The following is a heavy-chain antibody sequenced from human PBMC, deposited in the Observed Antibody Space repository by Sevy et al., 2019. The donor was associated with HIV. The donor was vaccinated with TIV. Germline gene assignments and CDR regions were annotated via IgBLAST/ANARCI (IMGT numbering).Heavy chain of an antibody. Sequence: SETLSLTCTVSGGSISSSSYYWGWIRQPPGKGLEWIGSIYYSGSTYYNPSLNSRVTISVDTSKNRFSLKLSTVTAAETAVYYCARHSPSSSGWYKEKDYYYYGMDVWGQGTTVTVSS. D-gene: IGHD6-19*01. V-gene: IGHV4-39*01. CDR3: ARHSPSSSGWYKEKDYYYYGMDV. J-gene: IGHJ6*02. CDR1: GGSISSSSYY. CDR2: IYYSGST.